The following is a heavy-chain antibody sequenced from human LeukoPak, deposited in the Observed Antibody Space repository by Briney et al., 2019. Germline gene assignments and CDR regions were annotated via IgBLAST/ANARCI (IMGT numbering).Heavy chain of an antibody. D-gene: IGHD5-12*01. CDR1: GFSISDHS. CDR2: ITPEKTV. J-gene: IGHJ4*02. V-gene: IGHV3-11*01. CDR3: VRVPGGYDTLYDY. Sequence: PGGSLRLSCAASGFSISDHSMSWVRQAPGKAPEWVSYITPEKTVHYLDSVKGRFTISRDNAKNSLYLQMNSLRAEDTAVYYCVRVPGGYDTLYDYWGQGTLVTVSS.